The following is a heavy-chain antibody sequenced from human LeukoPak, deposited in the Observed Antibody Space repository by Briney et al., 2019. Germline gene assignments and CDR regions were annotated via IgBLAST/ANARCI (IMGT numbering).Heavy chain of an antibody. CDR2: ISRSGVGI. V-gene: IGHV3-11*04. CDR3: ARDSVPGSTGYFYSMDI. J-gene: IGHJ6*03. Sequence: KPGGSLRLSCAAPGFSVSDYFFTWVRQAPGQGLEWLAYISRSGVGIAYADSVKGRFTISRDNANDLVYLQMNSLRPEDTGVYYCARDSVPGSTGYFYSMDIWGKGATVTVSS. CDR1: GFSVSDYF. D-gene: IGHD4-17*01.